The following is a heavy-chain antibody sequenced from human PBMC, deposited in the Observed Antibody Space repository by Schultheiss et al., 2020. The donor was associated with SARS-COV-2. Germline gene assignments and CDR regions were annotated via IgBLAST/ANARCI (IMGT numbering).Heavy chain of an antibody. D-gene: IGHD6-19*01. CDR1: GGSFSGYY. J-gene: IGHJ4*02. CDR3: ASSLYSSGWYVY. Sequence: SQTLSLTCAVYGGSFSGYYWSWIRQPPGKGLEWIGYIYYSGSTYYNPSLESRVTISVDTSKNQFSLKLSSVTAADTAVYYCASSLYSSGWYVYWGQGTLVTVSS. CDR2: IYYSGST. V-gene: IGHV4-34*01.